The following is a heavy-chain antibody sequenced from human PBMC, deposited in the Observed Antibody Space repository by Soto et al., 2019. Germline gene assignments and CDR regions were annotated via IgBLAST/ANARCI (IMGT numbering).Heavy chain of an antibody. CDR1: GYTFTSYA. CDR2: INAGNGNT. CDR3: ARVYSGYVVLDY. J-gene: IGHJ4*02. Sequence: ASVKVSCKAPGYTFTSYAMHWVRQAPGQRLGWMGWINAGNGNTKYSQKFQGRVTITRDTSASTAYMELSSLRSEDTAVYYCARVYSGYVVLDYWGQGTLVTVSS. V-gene: IGHV1-3*01. D-gene: IGHD5-12*01.